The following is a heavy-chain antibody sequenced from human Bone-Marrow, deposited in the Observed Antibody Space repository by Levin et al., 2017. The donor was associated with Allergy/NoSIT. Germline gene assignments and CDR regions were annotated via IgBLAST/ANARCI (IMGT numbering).Heavy chain of an antibody. CDR2: VSWNSGTI. CDR3: ARHKDYGGNGYYYYGMDV. Sequence: SCAASGFTFTDYAIHWIRQAPGRGLEWVSGVSWNSGTIGYADSVKGRFTISRDNAKNSLYLQMNSLRTEDTALYFCARHKDYGGNGYYYYGMDVWGQGTTVTVPS. CDR1: GFTFTDYA. V-gene: IGHV3-9*01. D-gene: IGHD4-23*01. J-gene: IGHJ6*02.